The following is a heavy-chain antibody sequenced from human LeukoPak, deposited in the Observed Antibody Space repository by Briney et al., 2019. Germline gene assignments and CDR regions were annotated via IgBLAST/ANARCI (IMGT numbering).Heavy chain of an antibody. CDR1: GYTFTNYW. Sequence: GESLKISCKGSGYTFTNYWIGWVRRMPGKGLEWMGIIYPGDSDTRYSPSFQGQVTISADKSISTAYPQWSSLKASDTAMYYCARLTEGSGWDYWGQGTLVTVSS. J-gene: IGHJ4*02. V-gene: IGHV5-51*01. CDR2: IYPGDSDT. D-gene: IGHD6-19*01. CDR3: ARLTEGSGWDY.